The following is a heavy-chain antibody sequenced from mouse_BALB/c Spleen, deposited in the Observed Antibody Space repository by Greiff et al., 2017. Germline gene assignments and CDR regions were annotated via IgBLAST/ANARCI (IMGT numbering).Heavy chain of an antibody. D-gene: IGHD1-1*01. CDR3: ARSDYYGSSYYFDY. V-gene: IGHV1-63*02. Sequence: VQRVESGAELVRPGTSVKISCKASGYTFTNYWLGWVKQRPGHGLEWIGDIYPGGGYTNYNEKFKGKATLTADTSSSTAYMQLSSLTSEDSAVYFCARSDYYGSSYYFDYWGQGTTLTVSS. CDR2: IYPGGGYT. J-gene: IGHJ2*01. CDR1: GYTFTNYW.